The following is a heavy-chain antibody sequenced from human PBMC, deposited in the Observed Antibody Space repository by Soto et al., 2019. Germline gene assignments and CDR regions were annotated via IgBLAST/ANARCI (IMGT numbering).Heavy chain of an antibody. Sequence: SETLSLTCTVSGGSISSGGYYWSWIRQHPGKGLEWIGYIYYSGSTYYNPSLKSRVTISVDTSKNQFSLKLSSVTAADTAVYYCARAPNYYDSSGAIDYWGQGTLVTVSS. CDR1: GGSISSGGYY. J-gene: IGHJ4*02. CDR2: IYYSGST. CDR3: ARAPNYYDSSGAIDY. V-gene: IGHV4-31*03. D-gene: IGHD3-22*01.